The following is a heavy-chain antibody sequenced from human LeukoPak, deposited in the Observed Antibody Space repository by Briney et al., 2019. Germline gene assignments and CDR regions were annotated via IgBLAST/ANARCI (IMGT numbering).Heavy chain of an antibody. CDR1: GFTFSSYA. CDR2: ISGSGGST. J-gene: IGHJ4*02. CDR3: AKSPLRLGELSLFDY. Sequence: PGGSLRLSCAASGFTFSSYAMSWVRQAPGKGLEWVSAISGSGGSTYYADSVKGRFTISRDNSKNTLYPQMNSLRAEDTAVYYCAKSPLRLGELSLFDYWGQGTLVTVSS. D-gene: IGHD3-16*02. V-gene: IGHV3-23*01.